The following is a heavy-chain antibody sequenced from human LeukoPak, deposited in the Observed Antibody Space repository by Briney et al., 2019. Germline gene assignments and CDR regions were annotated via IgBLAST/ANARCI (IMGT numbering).Heavy chain of an antibody. V-gene: IGHV3-74*01. Sequence: GGSLRLSCAASGFTFNTYWMHWVRQAPGKGLVWVSRINNDGGDTIYADSVKGRFTISRDNAKDTLYLQMISLRVEDTAVYYCARSSYPYYFDYWGQGTLVTVSS. J-gene: IGHJ4*02. CDR3: ARSSYPYYFDY. CDR2: INNDGGDT. CDR1: GFTFNTYW.